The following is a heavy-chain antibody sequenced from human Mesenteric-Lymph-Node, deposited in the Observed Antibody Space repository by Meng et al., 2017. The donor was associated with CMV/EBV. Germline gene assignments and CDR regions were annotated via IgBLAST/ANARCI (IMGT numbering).Heavy chain of an antibody. V-gene: IGHV4-31*03. Sequence: SETLSLTCTVFGGSISSGGYYWSWIRQHPGKGLEWIGYIYYSGSTYYNPSLKSRVTISVDTSKNQFSLKLSSVTAADTAVYYCARVRSRAGMDVWGQGTTVTVSS. D-gene: IGHD3-10*01. CDR1: GGSISSGGYY. CDR2: IYYSGST. J-gene: IGHJ6*02. CDR3: ARVRSRAGMDV.